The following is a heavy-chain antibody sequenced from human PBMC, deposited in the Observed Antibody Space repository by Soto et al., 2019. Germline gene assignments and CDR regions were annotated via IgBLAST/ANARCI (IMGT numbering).Heavy chain of an antibody. J-gene: IGHJ5*02. D-gene: IGHD3-22*01. V-gene: IGHV4-39*01. CDR2: FYYTGNA. Sequence: SETLSLTCTVSGDSISTNSYSWGWIRQPPGQGLEWIGLFYYTGNAYYNPSLKSRVTIFVDTSKNQFSLKLTSVTAADTALYYCARDYFDSSDYTTNWFDPWGQGTLVTVSS. CDR3: ARDYFDSSDYTTNWFDP. CDR1: GDSISTNSYS.